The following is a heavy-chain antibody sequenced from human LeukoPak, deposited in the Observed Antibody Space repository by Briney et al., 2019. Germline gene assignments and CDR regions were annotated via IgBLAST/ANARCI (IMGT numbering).Heavy chain of an antibody. CDR1: GYSISSGYY. J-gene: IGHJ4*02. CDR3: ARGGGQLGYSSSWPSPFDY. CDR2: IYHSGST. Sequence: PSETLSLTCTVSGYSISSGYYWGWIRQPPGKGLEWIGSIYHSGSTYYNPSLKSRVTISVDTSKNQFSLKLNSVTAADTAVYYCARGGGQLGYSSSWPSPFDYWGQGTLVTVSS. D-gene: IGHD6-13*01. V-gene: IGHV4-38-2*02.